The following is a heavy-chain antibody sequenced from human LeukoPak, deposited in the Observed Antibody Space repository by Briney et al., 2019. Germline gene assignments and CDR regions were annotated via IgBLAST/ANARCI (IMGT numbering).Heavy chain of an antibody. CDR3: ARQDRISLPPKWFDP. CDR2: IYYSTNT. Sequence: PSETLSLTCSVSGDSTNSGNYYWSWIRQPPGKGLEWIGNIYYSTNTYYNPSLLGRVSISIDTSRNQFSLRVSSVTAADTAVYYCARQDRISLPPKWFDPWGQGTLVIVSS. V-gene: IGHV4-39*01. J-gene: IGHJ5*02. D-gene: IGHD2-2*01. CDR1: GDSTNSGNYY.